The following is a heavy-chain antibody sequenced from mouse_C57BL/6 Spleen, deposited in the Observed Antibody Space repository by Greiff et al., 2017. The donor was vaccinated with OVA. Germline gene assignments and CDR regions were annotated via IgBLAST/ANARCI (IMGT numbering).Heavy chain of an antibody. CDR1: GFTFSSYT. J-gene: IGHJ2*01. CDR2: ISGGGGNT. D-gene: IGHD2-1*01. V-gene: IGHV5-9*01. Sequence: EVQLVESGGGLVKPGGSLKLSCAASGFTFSSYTMSWVHQTPEKRLEWVATISGGGGNTYYPDSVKGRFTISRDNAKNTLYLQMSSLRSEDTALYYCARLGGNFYFDYWGQGTTLTVSS. CDR3: ARLGGNFYFDY.